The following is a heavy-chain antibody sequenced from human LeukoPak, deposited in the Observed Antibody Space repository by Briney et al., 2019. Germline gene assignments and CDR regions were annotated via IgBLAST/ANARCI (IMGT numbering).Heavy chain of an antibody. CDR2: IHPSDGVT. CDR3: ARDNIGSSGWTGLGY. V-gene: IGHV1-46*01. Sequence: GASVKVSCKASGYTFTSHCRHWVRQASGHGLEWMGLIHPSDGVTTYAQNFQGRVTVTRDTSTSTVYMELSRLRSEDTAVYYCARDNIGSSGWTGLGYWGQGTLVTVSS. CDR1: GYTFTSHC. D-gene: IGHD6-19*01. J-gene: IGHJ4*02.